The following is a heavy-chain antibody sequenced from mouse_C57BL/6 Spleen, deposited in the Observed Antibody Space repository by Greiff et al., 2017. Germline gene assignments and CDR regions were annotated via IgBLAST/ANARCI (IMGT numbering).Heavy chain of an antibody. Sequence: QVQLQQSGPELVKPGASVKISCKASGYAFSSSWMNWVKQRPGKGLEWIGRIYPGDGDTNYNGKFKGKATLTADKSSSTAYMQLSSLASEDSAVYCCASPMDYWGQGTSVTVSS. J-gene: IGHJ4*01. CDR1: GYAFSSSW. V-gene: IGHV1-82*01. CDR2: IYPGDGDT. CDR3: ASPMDY.